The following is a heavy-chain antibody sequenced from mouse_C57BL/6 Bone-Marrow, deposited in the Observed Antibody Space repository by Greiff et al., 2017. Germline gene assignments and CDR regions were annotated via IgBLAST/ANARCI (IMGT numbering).Heavy chain of an antibody. V-gene: IGHV2-5*01. D-gene: IGHD1-1*01. CDR2: IWRGGST. J-gene: IGHJ4*01. CDR3: ATNYYGSRTYYYAMDY. Sequence: VQLQESGPGLVQPSQSLSITCTVSGFSLTSYGVHWVRQSPGKGLEWLGVIWRGGSTDYNAAFMSRLSITKDDSKSQVFFKMNSLQADDTAIYYCATNYYGSRTYYYAMDYWGQGTSVTVSS. CDR1: GFSLTSYG.